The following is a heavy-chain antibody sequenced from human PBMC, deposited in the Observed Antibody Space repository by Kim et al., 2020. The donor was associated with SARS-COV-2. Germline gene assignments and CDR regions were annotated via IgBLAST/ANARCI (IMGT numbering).Heavy chain of an antibody. J-gene: IGHJ5*02. Sequence: SETLSLTCTVSGGSISSSSYYWGWIRQPPGKGLEWIGSIYYSGSTYYNPSLKSRVTISVDTSKNQFSLKLSSVTAADTAVYYCARPRSNVVVPAALNWFDPWGQGTLVTVSS. CDR3: ARPRSNVVVPAALNWFDP. D-gene: IGHD2-2*01. CDR1: GGSISSSSYY. CDR2: IYYSGST. V-gene: IGHV4-39*01.